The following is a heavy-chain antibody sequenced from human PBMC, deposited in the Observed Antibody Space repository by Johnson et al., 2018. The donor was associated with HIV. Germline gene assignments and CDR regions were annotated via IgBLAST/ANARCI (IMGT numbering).Heavy chain of an antibody. J-gene: IGHJ3*01. CDR1: GFTFSSYA. CDR2: ISYDGSNK. Sequence: VQLVESGGGVVQPGRSLRLSCAASGFTFSSYAMHWVRQAPGKGLEWVAVISYDGSNKYYADSVKGRFTISRDNSKNTLYLQMNSLRAEDTAVYYCARKKALMDNGDSPDAFDLWGQGTLVTVSS. D-gene: IGHD4-17*01. V-gene: IGHV3-30-3*01. CDR3: ARKKALMDNGDSPDAFDL.